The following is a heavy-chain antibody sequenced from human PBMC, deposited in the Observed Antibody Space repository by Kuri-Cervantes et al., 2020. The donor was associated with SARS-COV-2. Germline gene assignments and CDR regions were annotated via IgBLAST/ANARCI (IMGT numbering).Heavy chain of an antibody. CDR3: ALLRRLITMIRIHTDAFDV. CDR2: IRSKAYGGTT. V-gene: IGHV3-49*03. D-gene: IGHD3-10*01. Sequence: GESLKISCTASGFTFGDYAMSWFRQAPGKGLEWVGFIRSKAYGGTTEYAASVKGRFTISRDDSKSIAYLQMNSLKTDDTAVYYCALLRRLITMIRIHTDAFDVWGQGTVVTVSS. J-gene: IGHJ3*01. CDR1: GFTFGDYA.